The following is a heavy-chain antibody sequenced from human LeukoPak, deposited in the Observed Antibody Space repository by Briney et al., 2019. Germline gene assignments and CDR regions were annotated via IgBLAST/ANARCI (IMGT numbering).Heavy chain of an antibody. CDR2: ISAYNGNT. CDR1: VYTFTSYG. J-gene: IGHJ5*02. D-gene: IGHD2-2*01. CDR3: ARLTRYCSSTSCRNWFDP. V-gene: IGHV1-18*01. Sequence: ASVKVSCKASVYTFTSYGISWVRQAPGQGLEWMGWISAYNGNTNYAQKLQGRVTMTTDTSTSTAYMELRSLRSDDTAVYYCARLTRYCSSTSCRNWFDPWGQGTLVTVSS.